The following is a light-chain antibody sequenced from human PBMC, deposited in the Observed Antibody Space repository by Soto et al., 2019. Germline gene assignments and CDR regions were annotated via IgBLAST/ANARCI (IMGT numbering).Light chain of an antibody. CDR1: HSDIGSYDL. CDR2: EVT. J-gene: IGLJ2*01. Sequence: QSALTQPASVSGSPGQSITISCMGTHSDIGSYDLVSWYQQFPGKAPKLIIYEVTNRPSGVSARFSGSKSGNTASLTISGLQAEDEADYYCSSYTIRSTVVFGGGTKLTVL. CDR3: SSYTIRSTVV. V-gene: IGLV2-14*02.